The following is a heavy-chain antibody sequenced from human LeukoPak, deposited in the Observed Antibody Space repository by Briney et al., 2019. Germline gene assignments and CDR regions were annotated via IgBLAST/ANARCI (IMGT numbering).Heavy chain of an antibody. CDR1: GFTFSTYT. Sequence: PGGSLRLSCAASGFTFSTYTMYWVRHPPGKRLEWVSIIGNNGGGIHYADSVKGGFTISRDNFKNALYLQMNSLRVEDTAVYYCAIDPNWGTHSWGQGVLVTVSS. CDR3: AIDPNWGTHS. D-gene: IGHD7-27*01. V-gene: IGHV3-23*01. CDR2: IGNNGGGI. J-gene: IGHJ4*02.